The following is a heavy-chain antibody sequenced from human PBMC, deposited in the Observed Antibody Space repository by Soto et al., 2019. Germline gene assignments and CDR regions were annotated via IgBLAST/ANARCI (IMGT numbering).Heavy chain of an antibody. CDR2: IYYSGST. V-gene: IGHV4-59*11. Sequence: PSETLPLTCTVSGGSINNHYWSWIRQPPGQGLEWIVYIYYSGSTNYNPSLKRRVTMSVDTSKNHFSLKLSSLTDADTAIYYSARANWFFDYWGQGTLVT. J-gene: IGHJ4*02. CDR3: ARANWFFDY. D-gene: IGHD7-27*01. CDR1: GGSINNHY.